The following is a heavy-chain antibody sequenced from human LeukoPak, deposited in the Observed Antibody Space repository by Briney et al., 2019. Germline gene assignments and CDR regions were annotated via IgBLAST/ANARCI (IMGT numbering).Heavy chain of an antibody. CDR3: AREEGQPPAFDY. Sequence: GGSLRLSCAASGFTFSSYAMHWVRQAPGKGLEWVAVISYDGSNKYYADSVKGRFTISRDNSKNTLYLQMNSLRAEDTAVYYCAREEGQPPAFDYWGQGTLVTVSS. CDR2: ISYDGSNK. J-gene: IGHJ4*02. D-gene: IGHD1-14*01. CDR1: GFTFSSYA. V-gene: IGHV3-30-3*01.